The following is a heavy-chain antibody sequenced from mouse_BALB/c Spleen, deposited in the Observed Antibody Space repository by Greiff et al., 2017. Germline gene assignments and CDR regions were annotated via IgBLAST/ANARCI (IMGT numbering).Heavy chain of an antibody. J-gene: IGHJ4*01. CDR3: ARRGYYDAMDY. Sequence: EVQLVESGAELVKPGASVKLSCTASGFNIKDTYMHWVKQRPEQGLEWIGRIDPANGNTKYDPKFQGKATITADTSSNTAYLQLSSLTSEDTAVYYCARRGYYDAMDYWGQGTSVTVSS. V-gene: IGHV14-3*02. CDR2: IDPANGNT. D-gene: IGHD2-2*01. CDR1: GFNIKDTY.